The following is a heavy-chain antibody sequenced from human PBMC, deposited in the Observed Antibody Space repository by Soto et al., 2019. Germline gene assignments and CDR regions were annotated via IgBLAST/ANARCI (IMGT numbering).Heavy chain of an antibody. CDR3: ARGNPPIASGSLDY. D-gene: IGHD3-10*01. J-gene: IGHJ4*02. Sequence: SVKVSCKASGGTFSSYAISWVRQAPGRGLEWMGGIIPIFGTANYAQKFQGRVTITADKSTSTAYMELSSLRSEDTAVYYCARGNPPIASGSLDYWGQGTLVTVSS. V-gene: IGHV1-69*06. CDR1: GGTFSSYA. CDR2: IIPIFGTA.